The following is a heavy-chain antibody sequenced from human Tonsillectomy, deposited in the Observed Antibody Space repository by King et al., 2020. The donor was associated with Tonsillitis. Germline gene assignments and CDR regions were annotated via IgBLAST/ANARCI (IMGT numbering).Heavy chain of an antibody. CDR3: ARIRSTYPLYYFDY. CDR1: EFSLTTSGVG. Sequence: TLKESGPTLVKPTQTLTLTCTFSEFSLTTSGVGVGWIRQPPGKALDWLALIYWNDGKRFSPSLKSRLTITKDTSKNQVVLTMTNMDPVDTATYFCARIRSTYPLYYFDYWGQGTLVTVS. D-gene: IGHD2/OR15-2a*01. V-gene: IGHV2-5*01. CDR2: IYWNDGK. J-gene: IGHJ4*02.